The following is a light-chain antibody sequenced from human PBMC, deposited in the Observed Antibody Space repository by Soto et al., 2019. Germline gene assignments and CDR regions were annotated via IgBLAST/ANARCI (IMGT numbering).Light chain of an antibody. Sequence: EIVMTQSPATLSVSPGERATLSCRASQSVSSNLAWYQQKPGQAPRVLIYGASKRATGIPDRFSGSGSGTDFTLTISRLEPEDSAVYYCQQYTNWPQTFGQGTKVDIK. CDR3: QQYTNWPQT. J-gene: IGKJ1*01. V-gene: IGKV3D-15*01. CDR2: GAS. CDR1: QSVSSN.